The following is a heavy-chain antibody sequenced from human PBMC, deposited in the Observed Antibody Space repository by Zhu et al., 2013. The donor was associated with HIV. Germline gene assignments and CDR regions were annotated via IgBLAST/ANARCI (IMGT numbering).Heavy chain of an antibody. CDR1: GFTFTSYA. CDR2: ITTYKGNT. J-gene: IGHJ6*02. Sequence: VQSGAEVKKPGASVKVSCKASGFTFTSYAFNWVRQAPGQGLEWMGWITTYKGNTKYAQKLQGRVTMTIDTSTSTAYMELRSLRSDDAAIYYCARERDSSGYFPSYYYPMDVWGQGTTITVSS. D-gene: IGHD3-22*01. V-gene: IGHV1-18*01. CDR3: ARERDSSGYFPSYYYPMDV.